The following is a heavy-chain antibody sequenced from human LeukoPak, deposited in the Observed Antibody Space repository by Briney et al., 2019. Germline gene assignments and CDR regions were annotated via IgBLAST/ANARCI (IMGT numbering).Heavy chain of an antibody. V-gene: IGHV4-34*01. J-gene: IGHJ5*02. CDR2: INHSGST. Sequence: SETLSLTCAVYGGSFSGYYWSWIRQPPGKGLEWIGEINHSGSTNYNPSLKSRVTISVDTSKNQFSLKLSSVTAADTAVYYCASSKYNWNWRYNWFDPGAREPWSPSPQ. CDR1: GGSFSGYY. CDR3: ASSKYNWNWRYNWFDP. D-gene: IGHD1-7*01.